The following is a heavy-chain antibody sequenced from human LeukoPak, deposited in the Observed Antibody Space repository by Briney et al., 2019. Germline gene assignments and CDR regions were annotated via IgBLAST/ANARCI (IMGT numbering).Heavy chain of an antibody. D-gene: IGHD5-12*01. J-gene: IGHJ4*02. CDR3: AKEMKPWMHFDY. CDR2: ISHDGSNT. Sequence: GGSLRLSCVASGFIFSSYGMHWVRQAPGKGLEWVAVISHDGSNTDYTDSVKGRFTISRDNSKNTLYLQMNSLRAEDTAVYYCAKEMKPWMHFDYWGQGTLVTVSS. CDR1: GFIFSSYG. V-gene: IGHV3-30*18.